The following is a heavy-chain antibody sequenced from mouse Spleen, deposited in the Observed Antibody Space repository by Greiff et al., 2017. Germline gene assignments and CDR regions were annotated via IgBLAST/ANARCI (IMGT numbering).Heavy chain of an antibody. CDR3: ARRRDYYYAMDY. J-gene: IGHJ4*01. CDR1: GYTFTDYY. Sequence: VQLQESGAELVRPGASVKLSCKASGYTFTDYYINWVKQRPGQGLEWIARIYPGSGNTYYNEKFKGKATLTAEKSSSTAYMQLSSLTSEDSAVYFCARRRDYYYAMDYWGQGTSVTVSS. CDR2: IYPGSGNT. V-gene: IGHV1-76*01.